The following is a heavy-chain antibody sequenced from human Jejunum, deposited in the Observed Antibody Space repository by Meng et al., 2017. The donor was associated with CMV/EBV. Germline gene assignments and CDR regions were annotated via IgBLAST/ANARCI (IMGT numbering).Heavy chain of an antibody. CDR2: ISGARTYI. Sequence: ASRFTFRLYPMFWVRQAPGRGLESVSSISGARTYIYLADSVRGRFTISRDTATNSVYLQMDTLRAEDTALYYCTRGSNWNWNWFDPWGQGTLVTVSS. CDR1: RFTFRLYP. V-gene: IGHV3-21*01. J-gene: IGHJ5*02. CDR3: TRGSNWNWNWFDP. D-gene: IGHD1-7*01.